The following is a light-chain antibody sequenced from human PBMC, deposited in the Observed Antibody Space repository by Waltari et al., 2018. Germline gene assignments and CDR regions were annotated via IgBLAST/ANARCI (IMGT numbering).Light chain of an antibody. CDR1: SGSVSTTSY. Sequence: QTVVTQEPSLSVSPGGTVTLTCALTSGSVSTTSYATWYQQTPGQPPRTLVYKGTSRSSGVPDRFSGSVLGNTVALTITGAQADDESNYYCSLNMGSGIWVFGGGTKLTVL. CDR3: SLNMGSGIWV. V-gene: IGLV8-61*01. J-gene: IGLJ3*02. CDR2: KGT.